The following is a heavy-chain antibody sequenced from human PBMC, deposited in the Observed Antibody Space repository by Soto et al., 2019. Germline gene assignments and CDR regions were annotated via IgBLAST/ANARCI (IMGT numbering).Heavy chain of an antibody. J-gene: IGHJ3*02. D-gene: IGHD3-10*01. CDR1: GFSLSTSGVG. CDR2: IYWDNDR. V-gene: IGHV2-5*02. Sequence: QITLKESGPTLVQPTQTLTLTCTFSGFSLSTSGVGVGWIRQPPGKALECLALIYWDNDRRYSPSLRSRLTISKDXXKXQXXLTMTEMDPVDAATDYGARGGVISSGMWNCGAFDIRGQGTVGTVS. CDR3: ARGGVISSGMWNCGAFDI.